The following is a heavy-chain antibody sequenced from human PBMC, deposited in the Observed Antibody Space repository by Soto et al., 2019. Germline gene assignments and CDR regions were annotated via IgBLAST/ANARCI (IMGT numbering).Heavy chain of an antibody. CDR2: IIPILGIA. V-gene: IGHV1-69*02. D-gene: IGHD2-2*01. CDR3: ASLLDIVVVPAAMSANDAFDI. CDR1: GGTFSSYT. J-gene: IGHJ3*02. Sequence: QVQLVQSGAEVKKPGSSVKVSCKASGGTFSSYTISWVRQTPGQGLEWMGRIIPILGIANYAQKFQGRVTITADKSTSTAYMELSSLRSEDTAVYYCASLLDIVVVPAAMSANDAFDIWGQGTMVTVSS.